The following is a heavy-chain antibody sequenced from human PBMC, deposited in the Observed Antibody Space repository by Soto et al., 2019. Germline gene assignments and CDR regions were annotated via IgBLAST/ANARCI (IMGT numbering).Heavy chain of an antibody. V-gene: IGHV4-34*01. CDR1: GGSFSGYY. CDR2: INHSGST. CDR3: ARSRYYDNSGYRALDAFDI. D-gene: IGHD3-22*01. J-gene: IGHJ3*02. Sequence: QVHLQQWGAGLLKPSETLSLTCAVFGGSFSGYYWNWIRQPPGKGLEWIGEINHSGSTNYYRSLKSRVTISVDTSRNQFSLKLSSVTAANTAVYYCARSRYYDNSGYRALDAFDIWGQGTMVTVSS.